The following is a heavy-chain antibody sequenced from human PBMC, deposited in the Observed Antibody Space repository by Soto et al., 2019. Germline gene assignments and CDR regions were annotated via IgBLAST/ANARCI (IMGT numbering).Heavy chain of an antibody. CDR1: GGSINSGGYY. V-gene: IGHV4-31*03. CDR2: IFYSGST. D-gene: IGHD3-3*01. J-gene: IGHJ4*02. CDR3: ARDVEGVAYFDY. Sequence: QVQLQESGPGLVKPSQTLSLTCTVSGGSINSGGYYWSWIRQHPGKGLEWIGYIFYSGSTYYNPSLKSRVTISVDTSKNQFSLKVRSVTAADTAVYYCARDVEGVAYFDYWGQRTLVTVSS.